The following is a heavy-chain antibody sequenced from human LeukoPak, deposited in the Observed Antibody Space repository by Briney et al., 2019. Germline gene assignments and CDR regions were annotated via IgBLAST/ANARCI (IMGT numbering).Heavy chain of an antibody. CDR3: AKSNLFLD. CDR2: IGLRGSTI. D-gene: IGHD1-14*01. V-gene: IGHV3-11*04. CDR1: GFIFSDHH. J-gene: IGHJ4*02. Sequence: GGPLRLSCASSGFIFSDHHMSWIRQAPGKGLEWISNIGLRGSTIEYAEFVKGRFTISRDDAKNSLYLQKSGLRDEDTAVYYCAKSNLFLDWGQGTLVTVSS.